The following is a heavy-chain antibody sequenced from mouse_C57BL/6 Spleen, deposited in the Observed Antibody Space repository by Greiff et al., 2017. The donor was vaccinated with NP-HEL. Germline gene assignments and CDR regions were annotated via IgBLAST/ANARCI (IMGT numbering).Heavy chain of an antibody. CDR2: INPNYGTT. CDR3: ARSDYGSSSHFDY. CDR1: GYSFTDYN. V-gene: IGHV1-39*01. Sequence: EVKLLESGPELVKPGASVKISCKASGYSFTDYNMNWVKQSNGKSLEWIGVINPNYGTTSYNQKFKGKATLTVAQSSSTAYMQLNSLTSEDSAVYYCARSDYGSSSHFDYWGQGTTLTVSS. D-gene: IGHD1-1*01. J-gene: IGHJ2*01.